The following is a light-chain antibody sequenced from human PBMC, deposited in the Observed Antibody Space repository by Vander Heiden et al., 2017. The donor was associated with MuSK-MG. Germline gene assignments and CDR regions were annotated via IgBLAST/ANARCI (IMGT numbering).Light chain of an antibody. J-gene: IGKJ4*01. CDR2: DAS. Sequence: IVLTQSPATLSLSPGERATLSCGASQSVSSSYLAWYQQKPGRAPRLLIYDASSRATGIPDRFSGSGSGTDFTLTISRLEPEDFAVYYCQQDGSSPLTFGGGTKVEIK. CDR1: QSVSSSY. V-gene: IGKV3D-20*01. CDR3: QQDGSSPLT.